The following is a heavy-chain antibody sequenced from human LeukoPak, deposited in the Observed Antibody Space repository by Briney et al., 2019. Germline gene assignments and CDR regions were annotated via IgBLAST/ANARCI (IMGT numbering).Heavy chain of an antibody. Sequence: ASVKVSCKASGYTFTSYSISWVRQAPGQGLEWMGWISAYNGNTNYAQNLQGRVTMTTDTSTSTAYMELRSLRSDDTAVYYCAREYCSGGSCYSCDWGQGTLVTVS. CDR1: GYTFTSYS. V-gene: IGHV1-18*01. D-gene: IGHD2-15*01. CDR3: AREYCSGGSCYSCD. CDR2: ISAYNGNT. J-gene: IGHJ4*02.